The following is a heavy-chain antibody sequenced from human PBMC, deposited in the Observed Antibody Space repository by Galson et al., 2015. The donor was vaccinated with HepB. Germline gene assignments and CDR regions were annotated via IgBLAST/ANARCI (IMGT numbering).Heavy chain of an antibody. Sequence: SLRLSCAASGFTFSSYWMHWVRQVPGKGLVWVSRINSDGSSISYADSGQGRFTISRDNAKNTLNLQMNSLRAEDTAVYYCAKEKTSAGFFDYWGQGALVTVSS. CDR1: GFTFSSYW. V-gene: IGHV3-74*01. J-gene: IGHJ4*02. CDR3: AKEKTSAGFFDY. CDR2: INSDGSSI.